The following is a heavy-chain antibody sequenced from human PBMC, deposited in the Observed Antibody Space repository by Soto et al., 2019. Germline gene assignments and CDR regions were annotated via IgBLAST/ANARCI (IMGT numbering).Heavy chain of an antibody. J-gene: IGHJ6*02. CDR2: ISYDGSNK. Sequence: GGSLRLSCAASGFTFSSYGMHWVRQAPGKGLEWVAVISYDGSNKYYADSVKGRFTISRDNSKNTLYLQMNSLRAEDTAVYYCAKDRAGAAAGTGSYYYYGMDVWGQGTTVTVSS. CDR1: GFTFSSYG. CDR3: AKDRAGAAAGTGSYYYYGMDV. D-gene: IGHD6-13*01. V-gene: IGHV3-30*18.